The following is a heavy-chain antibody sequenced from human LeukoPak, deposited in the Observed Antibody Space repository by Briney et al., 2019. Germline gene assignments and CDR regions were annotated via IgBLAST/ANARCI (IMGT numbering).Heavy chain of an antibody. CDR3: ARVVHLWAFDY. D-gene: IGHD1-1*01. CDR2: ISSSGSTI. Sequence: GGSLRLSCAVSGFTFSNYEMNWVRQAPGKGPEWVSSISSSGSTIYYADSVKGRFTISRDNAKNSLFLQMNSLRAEDTAVYYCARVVHLWAFDYWGQGTLVTVSS. V-gene: IGHV3-48*03. CDR1: GFTFSNYE. J-gene: IGHJ4*02.